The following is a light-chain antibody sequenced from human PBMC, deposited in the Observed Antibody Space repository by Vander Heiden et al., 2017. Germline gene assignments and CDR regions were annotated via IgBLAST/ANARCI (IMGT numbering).Light chain of an antibody. CDR2: DTS. V-gene: IGKV1-33*01. Sequence: DIQMTQPPSPLSASVGDRVTITCQASEDITIYLNWYQQKPGKAPQLLIYDTSNLETGVSSRFSGSGSGTYFTFTISSLQPEDMATYYCHQYDNLPYTFGQGTKLGIK. CDR1: EDITIY. CDR3: HQYDNLPYT. J-gene: IGKJ2*01.